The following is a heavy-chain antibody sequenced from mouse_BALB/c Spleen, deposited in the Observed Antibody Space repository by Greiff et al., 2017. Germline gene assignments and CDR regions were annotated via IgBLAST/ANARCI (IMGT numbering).Heavy chain of an antibody. CDR1: GYTFTSYY. CDR2: INPSNGGT. D-gene: IGHD1-1*01. CDR3: TRPILRGYWYFDV. J-gene: IGHJ1*01. V-gene: IGHV1S81*02. Sequence: QVQLQQSGAELVKPGASVKLSCKASGYTFTSYYMHWVKQRPGQGLEWIGEINPSNGGTNFNEKFKSKATLTVDKSSSTAYMQLSSLTSEDSAFYNCTRPILRGYWYFDVWGAGTTVTVSS.